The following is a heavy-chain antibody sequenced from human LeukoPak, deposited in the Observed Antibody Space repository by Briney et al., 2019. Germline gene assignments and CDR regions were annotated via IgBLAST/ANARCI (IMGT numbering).Heavy chain of an antibody. CDR2: IKWNGGST. V-gene: IGHV3-20*04. Sequence: PGGSLRLSCVASGFTFDDYGLSWVRQAPGKGLEWVSGIKWNGGSTGYADSVKGRFTISRDNAKNSLYLQMNSLRAEDTALYYCASSRYDSSGYYGIIGYWGQGTLVTVSS. D-gene: IGHD3-22*01. CDR3: ASSRYDSSGYYGIIGY. CDR1: GFTFDDYG. J-gene: IGHJ4*02.